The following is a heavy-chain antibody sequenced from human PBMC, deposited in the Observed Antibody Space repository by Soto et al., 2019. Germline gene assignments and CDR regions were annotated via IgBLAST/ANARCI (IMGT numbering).Heavy chain of an antibody. J-gene: IGHJ6*02. Sequence: PGGSLKLSCEVSGFTLCIYSMTWVRQAPGKGLEWVAKIPQEGSDGHYVDSVKGRFTISRDNAKNSVYLQMNSLRAEDTAVYYCARDQLILPAHDVVYGSDVWGQGAKVTVSS. CDR3: ARDQLILPAHDVVYGSDV. V-gene: IGHV3-7*03. CDR2: IPQEGSDG. D-gene: IGHD2-21*02. CDR1: GFTLCIYS.